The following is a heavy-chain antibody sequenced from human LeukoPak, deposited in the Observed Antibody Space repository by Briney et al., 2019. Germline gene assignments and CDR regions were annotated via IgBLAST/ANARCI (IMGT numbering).Heavy chain of an antibody. CDR1: GFTFRGYA. CDR2: ISGSGGST. D-gene: IGHD1-26*01. CDR3: AKDKQATPFDY. J-gene: IGHJ4*02. Sequence: RTGGSLRLSCAASGFTFRGYAMSWVPQAPGKGLEGVSAISGSGGSTYYADSVKGRFTISRDNSKNTLYLQMNSLRAEDTAVYYCAKDKQATPFDYWGQGTLVTVSS. V-gene: IGHV3-23*01.